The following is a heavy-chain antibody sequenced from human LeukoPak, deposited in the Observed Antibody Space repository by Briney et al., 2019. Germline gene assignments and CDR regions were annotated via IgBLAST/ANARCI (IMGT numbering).Heavy chain of an antibody. D-gene: IGHD2-15*01. J-gene: IGHJ3*02. CDR2: ISSSSSTI. Sequence: GGSLRLSCAASGFTFSSYSMNWVRQAPGKGLEWVSYISSSSSTIYYADSVKGRFTISRDNAKNSLYLQMNSLRDEDTAVYYRARDGGAYCSGGSCYEVDAFDIWGQGTMVTVSS. CDR3: ARDGGAYCSGGSCYEVDAFDI. CDR1: GFTFSSYS. V-gene: IGHV3-48*02.